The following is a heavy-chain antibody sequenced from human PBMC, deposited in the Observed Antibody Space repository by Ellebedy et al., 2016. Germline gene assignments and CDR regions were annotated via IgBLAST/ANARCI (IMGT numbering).Heavy chain of an antibody. Sequence: SETLSLTCAVSGGSITSGGYSWTWIRQPPGKNLEWIGYIYHSGTTCYDPSLKSRVTISVDRSKNQFSLRLSSVTAADTAVFYCARDFRRATIYYFDSWGQGKLVTVSS. CDR3: ARDFRRATIYYFDS. D-gene: IGHD5-24*01. V-gene: IGHV4-30-2*01. CDR1: GGSITSGGYS. CDR2: IYHSGTT. J-gene: IGHJ4*02.